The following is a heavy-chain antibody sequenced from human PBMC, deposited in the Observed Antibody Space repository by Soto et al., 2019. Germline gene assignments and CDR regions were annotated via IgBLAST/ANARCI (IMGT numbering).Heavy chain of an antibody. D-gene: IGHD6-13*01. CDR3: AREGTGIAAAGTNYYGMDV. J-gene: IGHJ6*02. V-gene: IGHV3-21*01. Sequence: EVQLVESGGGLVKPGGSLRLSCAASGFTFSSYSMNWVRQAPGKGLEWVSSISSSSSYIYYADSVKGRFTISRDNAKNSLDLQMNSLRAEDTAVYYCAREGTGIAAAGTNYYGMDVWGQGTTVTVSS. CDR2: ISSSSSYI. CDR1: GFTFSSYS.